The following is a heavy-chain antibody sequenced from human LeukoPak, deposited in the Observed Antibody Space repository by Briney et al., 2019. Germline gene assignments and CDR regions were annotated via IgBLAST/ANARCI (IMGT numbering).Heavy chain of an antibody. CDR3: ASSRRVLDGMDV. Sequence: SQTLSLTCAVPGGSISSGGYSWSWIRQPPGKGLERIGYIYHSGSTYYNPSLKSRVTISVDRSKNQFSLKLSSVTAADTAVYYCASSRRVLDGMDVWGQGTTVTVSS. CDR1: GGSISSGGYS. J-gene: IGHJ6*02. CDR2: IYHSGST. D-gene: IGHD4/OR15-4a*01. V-gene: IGHV4-30-2*01.